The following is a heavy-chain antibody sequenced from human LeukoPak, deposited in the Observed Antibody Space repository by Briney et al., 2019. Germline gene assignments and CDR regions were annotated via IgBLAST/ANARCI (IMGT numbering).Heavy chain of an antibody. V-gene: IGHV3-9*01. CDR1: GFTFDDYA. CDR3: AKDTYGDSSSSIDY. CDR2: ISWNSGSI. J-gene: IGHJ4*02. Sequence: GRSLRLSCAASGFTFDDYAMHWGRQAPGKGLGWVSGISWNSGSIGYADSVKGRFTISRDNAKNSLYLQMNSLRAEDTALYYCAKDTYGDSSSSIDYWGQGTLVTVSS. D-gene: IGHD6-13*01.